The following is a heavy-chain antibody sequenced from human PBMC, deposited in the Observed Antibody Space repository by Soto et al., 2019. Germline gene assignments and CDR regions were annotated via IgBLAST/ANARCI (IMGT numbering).Heavy chain of an antibody. J-gene: IGHJ2*01. V-gene: IGHV5-51*01. Sequence: GKGLEWLGIIYPGDSDTRYSPSFQGQVTISADKSISTAYLQWSSLKASDTAMYDCARRLASRNYFGFHHWGYGNQVTVAA. CDR2: IYPGDSDT. D-gene: IGHD6-6*01. CDR3: ARRLASRNYFGFHH.